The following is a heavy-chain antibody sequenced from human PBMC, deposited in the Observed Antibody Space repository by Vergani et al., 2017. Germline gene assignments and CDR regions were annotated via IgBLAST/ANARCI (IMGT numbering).Heavy chain of an antibody. CDR3: ARSPYCSSTSCYASDFDY. V-gene: IGHV1-2*02. D-gene: IGHD2-2*01. CDR2: INPNSGGT. CDR1: GYTFTGYY. J-gene: IGHJ4*02. Sequence: VQLVQSGAEVKKPGASVKVSCKASGYTFTGYYMHWVRQAPGQGLEWMGWINPNSGGTNYAQKFQGRVTMTRDTSISTAYMELSRLRSDDTAVYYCARSPYCSSTSCYASDFDYWGQGTLVTVSS.